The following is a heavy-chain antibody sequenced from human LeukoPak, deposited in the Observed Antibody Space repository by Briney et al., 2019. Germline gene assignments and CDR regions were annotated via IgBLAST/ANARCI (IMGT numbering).Heavy chain of an antibody. CDR1: GFTFNTLW. Sequence: GGSLRLSWAASGFTFNTLWMGWVRPTPGEGLEWGANIKEDGTKTYYVASVKRRFTISRDNAENSLYLQMNSLRAEDTAVYYCARDAAGYDPWGQGTLVTVSS. CDR2: IKEDGTKT. J-gene: IGHJ5*02. D-gene: IGHD6-13*01. CDR3: ARDAAGYDP. V-gene: IGHV3-7*01.